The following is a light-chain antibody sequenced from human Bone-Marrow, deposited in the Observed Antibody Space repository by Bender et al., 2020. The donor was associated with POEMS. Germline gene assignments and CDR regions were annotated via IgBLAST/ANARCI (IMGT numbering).Light chain of an antibody. CDR3: QVWDSTSDPVV. J-gene: IGLJ2*01. Sequence: SFVLTQPPSVSVAPGKTVRITCGGNNIGTKSVHWYQQRPGQAPVLVMYHDSDRPSGIPERFSGSKSGNTATLTISRVEAGDEADYYCQVWDSTSDPVVFGEGTRLTVL. V-gene: IGLV3-21*04. CDR1: NIGTKS. CDR2: HDS.